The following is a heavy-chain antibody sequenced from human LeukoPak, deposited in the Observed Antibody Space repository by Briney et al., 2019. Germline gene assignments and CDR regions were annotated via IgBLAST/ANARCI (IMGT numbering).Heavy chain of an antibody. CDR3: AREAPDPPPVPAALYYYYYYMDV. V-gene: IGHV4-39*02. CDR1: GGSISSSSYY. CDR2: IYYSGST. Sequence: KASETLSLTCTVSGGSISSSSYYWGWIRQPPGKGLEWIGSIYYSGSTYYNPSLKSRVTISVDTSKNQFSLKLSSVTAADTAVYYCAREAPDPPPVPAALYYYYYYMDVWGKGTTVTVSS. J-gene: IGHJ6*03. D-gene: IGHD2-2*01.